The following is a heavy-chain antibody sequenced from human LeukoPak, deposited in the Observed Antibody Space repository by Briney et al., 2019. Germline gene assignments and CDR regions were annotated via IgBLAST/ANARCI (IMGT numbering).Heavy chain of an antibody. D-gene: IGHD1-26*01. CDR1: GFTFSSYW. CDR2: ISGSGGST. V-gene: IGHV3-23*01. J-gene: IGHJ4*02. CDR3: AKDLVPSQWEVLKVYFDY. Sequence: PGGSLRLSCAASGFTFSSYWMSWVRQAPGKGLECVSAISGSGGSTYYADSVKGRFTISRDNSKNTLYLQMNSLRAEDTAVYYCAKDLVPSQWEVLKVYFDYWGQGTLVTVSS.